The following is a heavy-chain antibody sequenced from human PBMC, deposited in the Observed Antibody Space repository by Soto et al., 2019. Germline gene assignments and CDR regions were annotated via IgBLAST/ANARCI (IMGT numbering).Heavy chain of an antibody. CDR2: IYWDDDK. CDR1: GFSLNTTGVG. CDR3: AHWPSILSGAGCYYDYHMDV. V-gene: IGHV2-5*02. J-gene: IGHJ6*03. D-gene: IGHD3-9*01. Sequence: QITLKESGPTLVKPTQTLTLTCTFSGFSLNTTGVGVGWIRQPPGKALEWLAFIYWDDDKRNSASLKSTLTMTKDASKNQVVLTMTNSNRVDTGSYYCAHWPSILSGAGCYYDYHMDVWGKGTTVTVS.